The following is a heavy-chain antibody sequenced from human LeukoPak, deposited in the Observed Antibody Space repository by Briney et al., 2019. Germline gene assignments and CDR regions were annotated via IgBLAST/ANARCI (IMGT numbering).Heavy chain of an antibody. D-gene: IGHD6-19*01. CDR1: GFTFSSYA. CDR3: ARGQWLVRQPFDY. CDR2: ISYDGSNK. Sequence: PGGSLRLSCAASGFTFSSYAMHWVRQAPGKGLEWVAVISYDGSNKYYADSVKGRFTISRDNSKNTLYLQMNSLRAEDTAVYYCARGQWLVRQPFDYWGQGTLVTVSS. V-gene: IGHV3-30-3*01. J-gene: IGHJ4*02.